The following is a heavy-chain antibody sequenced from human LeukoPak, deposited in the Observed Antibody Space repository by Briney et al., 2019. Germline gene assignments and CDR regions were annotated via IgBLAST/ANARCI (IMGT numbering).Heavy chain of an antibody. CDR1: GGSISSYY. V-gene: IGHV4-59*01. J-gene: IGHJ6*03. Sequence: SETLSLTCTVSGGSISSYYWSWIRQPPGKGLEWIGYIYYSGSTNYNPSLKSRVTISVDTSKNQFSLKPSSVTAADTAVYYCARFAWSRGYYYYYMDVWGKGTTVTVSS. CDR2: IYYSGST. CDR3: ARFAWSRGYYYYYMDV. D-gene: IGHD3-3*01.